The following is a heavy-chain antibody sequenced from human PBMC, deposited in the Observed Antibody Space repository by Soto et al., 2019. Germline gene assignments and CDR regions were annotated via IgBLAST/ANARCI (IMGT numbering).Heavy chain of an antibody. J-gene: IGHJ6*02. Sequence: VGSLRLSCAASGFIFSSYAMHWVRQAPGKGLEWVALISYDGAKKDHADSVKGRFSVFRDNSKNTLYLQMNSLRPEDTAVYYCAQGIPGYYYGMDVWGQGTTVTVSS. D-gene: IGHD2-2*02. CDR3: AQGIPGYYYGMDV. CDR2: ISYDGAKK. CDR1: GFIFSSYA. V-gene: IGHV3-30-3*01.